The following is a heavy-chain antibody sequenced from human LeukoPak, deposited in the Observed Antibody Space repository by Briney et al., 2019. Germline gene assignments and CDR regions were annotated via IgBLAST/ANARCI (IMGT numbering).Heavy chain of an antibody. CDR1: GSSLSTSGMC. Sequence: GSGPTLVNPTQTLTLTCTFSGSSLSTSGMCVSWIRQPPGKALEWLARIDWDDDKYYSTSLKTRLTISKDTSKNQVVLTMTNMDPVDTATYYCARIRPDYYDSSGYSWYFDYWGQGTPVTVSS. CDR3: ARIRPDYYDSSGYSWYFDY. V-gene: IGHV2-70*11. D-gene: IGHD3-22*01. J-gene: IGHJ4*02. CDR2: IDWDDDK.